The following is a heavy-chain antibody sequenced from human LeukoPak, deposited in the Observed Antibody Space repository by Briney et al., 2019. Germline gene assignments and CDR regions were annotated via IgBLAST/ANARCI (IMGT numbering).Heavy chain of an antibody. J-gene: IGHJ4*02. Sequence: GGSLRLSCAASGFTFGNHAMGWARQTPEKGLEWVSAISDSGGDTYYTDSVKGRFTISRDNARNTLYLQMSSLRADDTAVYYCARGLLVWGSYRYSYYFDYWGQGTLVTVSS. CDR3: ARGLLVWGSYRYSYYFDY. CDR2: ISDSGGDT. V-gene: IGHV3-23*01. D-gene: IGHD3-16*02. CDR1: GFTFGNHA.